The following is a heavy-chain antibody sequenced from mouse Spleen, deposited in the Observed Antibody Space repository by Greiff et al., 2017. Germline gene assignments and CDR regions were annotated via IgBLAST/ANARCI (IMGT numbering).Heavy chain of an antibody. V-gene: IGHV1-69*01. D-gene: IGHD1-1*01. Sequence: QVQLQQPGAELVMPGASVKLSCKASGYTFTSYWMHWVKQRPGQGLEWIGEIDPSDSYTNYNQKFKGKATLTVDKSSSTAYMQLSSLTSEDSAVYYCARGLFYYGSSPDVWGAGTTVTVSS. CDR1: GYTFTSYW. CDR3: ARGLFYYGSSPDV. CDR2: IDPSDSYT. J-gene: IGHJ1*01.